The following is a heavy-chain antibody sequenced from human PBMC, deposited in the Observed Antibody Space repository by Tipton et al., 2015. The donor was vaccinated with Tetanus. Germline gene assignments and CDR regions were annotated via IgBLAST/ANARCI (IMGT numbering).Heavy chain of an antibody. CDR1: GYNFNLYW. V-gene: IGHV5-51*01. Sequence: QLVQSGAEVKEPGESLKISCQGSGYNFNLYWIAWVRQMPGKGLEWMGIISPGDSDATYSPSFQGQVTISLDKTISTAYLQWASLKPSDTATYFCARLPKHYSASGSTWGQGTLVTVSS. CDR3: ARLPKHYSASGST. CDR2: ISPGDSDA. J-gene: IGHJ5*02. D-gene: IGHD3-10*01.